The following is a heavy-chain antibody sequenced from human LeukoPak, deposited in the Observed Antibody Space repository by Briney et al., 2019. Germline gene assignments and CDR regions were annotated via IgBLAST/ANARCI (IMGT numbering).Heavy chain of an antibody. V-gene: IGHV3-48*01. CDR3: AKVEIGGIAAAADY. CDR2: ISSSSSTI. Sequence: GGSLRLSCAASGFTFSSYSMNSVRQAPGKGLEWISYISSSSSTIYYADSVKGRFTISRDNAKNSLYLQMNSLRAEDTAVYYCAKVEIGGIAAAADYWGQGTLVTVSS. CDR1: GFTFSSYS. D-gene: IGHD6-13*01. J-gene: IGHJ4*02.